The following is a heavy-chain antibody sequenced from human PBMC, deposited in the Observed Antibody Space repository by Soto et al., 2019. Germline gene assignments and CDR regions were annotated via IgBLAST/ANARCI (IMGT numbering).Heavy chain of an antibody. D-gene: IGHD3-16*01. V-gene: IGHV4-4*07. CDR1: GGSISNYY. CDR3: ARLGLGGY. J-gene: IGHJ4*02. Sequence: QVQLQESGPGLVRPSETLSLTCTVSGGSISNYYWSWIRQPAGKGLEWIGHVFSSGTTAYNPSLKSRVTKSLDTSKKQFSLKLTSVTAADTAVYYCARLGLGGYWGQGTLVTVSS. CDR2: VFSSGTT.